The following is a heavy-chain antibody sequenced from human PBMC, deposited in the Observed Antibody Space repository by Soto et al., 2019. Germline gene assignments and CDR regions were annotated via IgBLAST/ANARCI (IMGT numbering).Heavy chain of an antibody. V-gene: IGHV3-23*01. D-gene: IGHD2-2*01. CDR3: AKVTIVVVPVAMPGWFDP. CDR1: GSTFITSA. CDR2: ISGSGGGT. Sequence: EVQLLESGGGLVQPDGSLRLSCAASGSTFITSAMIWVRQAPGKGLEWVSAISGSGGGTYYADSVKGRFTISRDNSKNTLYLQMNSLRAEDTAVYYCAKVTIVVVPVAMPGWFDPWGQGTLVTVSS. J-gene: IGHJ5*02.